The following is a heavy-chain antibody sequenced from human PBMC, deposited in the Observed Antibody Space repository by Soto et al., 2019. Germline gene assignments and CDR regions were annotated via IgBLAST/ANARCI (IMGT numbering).Heavy chain of an antibody. V-gene: IGHV1-69*12. D-gene: IGHD3-10*01. J-gene: IGHJ6*02. Sequence: QVQLVQSGAEVKKPGSSVQVSCKASGDTFSSYAISWVRQAPGQGLEWMGGIIPIFGTSNYAQKFKGRVTITAGESTSTANMELSSLRSEDTAVYYCARPLVTAENYYYGMDVWGQGTTVTVSS. CDR2: IIPIFGTS. CDR1: GDTFSSYA. CDR3: ARPLVTAENYYYGMDV.